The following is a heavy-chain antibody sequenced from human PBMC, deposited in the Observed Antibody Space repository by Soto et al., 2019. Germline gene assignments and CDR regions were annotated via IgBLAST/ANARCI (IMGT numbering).Heavy chain of an antibody. J-gene: IGHJ6*03. CDR2: IYSGCST. Sequence: EVQLVESGGGLVQPGGSLRLSCAASGFTVSSNYMSWVRQAPGKGLEWVSVIYSGCSTYYADSVKGRFTISRDNSKNTLYLQMNSLSAEYTAVYYCASTSLRDYGDYYYYYYMDVWGKGTTVTVSS. CDR1: GFTVSSNY. D-gene: IGHD4-17*01. V-gene: IGHV3-66*01. CDR3: ASTSLRDYGDYYYYYYMDV.